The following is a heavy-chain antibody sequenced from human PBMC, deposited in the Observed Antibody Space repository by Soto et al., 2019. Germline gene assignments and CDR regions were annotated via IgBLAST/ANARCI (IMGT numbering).Heavy chain of an antibody. CDR2: IYYSGST. J-gene: IGHJ6*02. Sequence: SETLSLTCTVSGGSISSYYGSWIRQPPGKGLEWIGYIYYSGSTNYNPSLKSRVTISVDTSKNQFSLKLSSVTAADTAVYYCARDKFSYYYGMDVWGQGTTVTVSS. V-gene: IGHV4-59*01. CDR1: GGSISSYY. CDR3: ARDKFSYYYGMDV.